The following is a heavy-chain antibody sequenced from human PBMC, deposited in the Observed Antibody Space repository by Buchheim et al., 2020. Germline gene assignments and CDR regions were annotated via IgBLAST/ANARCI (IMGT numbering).Heavy chain of an antibody. V-gene: IGHV4-59*08. D-gene: IGHD6-13*01. CDR1: GDSITTYY. J-gene: IGHJ4*02. CDR3: ATLRSRPSSSWYVSDY. Sequence: QVQLQESGPGLVKPSETLSLTCNVSGDSITTYYWSWIRQRPGKGLEWLGFIYYSGTTKYNPSLNSRVTISLDKLKNQFSLRLAAVTAADTAVYYCATLRSRPSSSWYVSDYWGQGTL. CDR2: IYYSGTT.